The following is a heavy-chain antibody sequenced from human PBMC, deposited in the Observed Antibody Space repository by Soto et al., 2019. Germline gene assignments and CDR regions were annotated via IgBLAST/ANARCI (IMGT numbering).Heavy chain of an antibody. CDR2: ISWNGDNI. CDR3: AKSGTRSYYYYYYMDV. V-gene: IGHV3-9*01. J-gene: IGHJ6*03. D-gene: IGHD1-26*01. Sequence: LRRSCAASGFTFDDYAMHWVRQAPGKGLEWVSGISWNGDNIGYAGSVKGRFTISRDNAKNSLYLQMNSLRAEDTAVYYCAKSGTRSYYYYYYMDVWGKGTTVTVSS. CDR1: GFTFDDYA.